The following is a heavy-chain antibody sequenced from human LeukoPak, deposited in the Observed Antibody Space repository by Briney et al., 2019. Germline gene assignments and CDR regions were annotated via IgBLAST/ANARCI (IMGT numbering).Heavy chain of an antibody. CDR2: ISGYNGDT. CDR1: GYNFKTHA. D-gene: IGHD2-15*01. CDR3: ARIYCSGGSCYPPDNWFDP. V-gene: IGHV1-18*01. Sequence: ASVKVSCQTSGYNFKTHAVSWVRQVPGQGLEWMGWISGYNGDTAFAQKFQGRVTMTKDTSTTTAYMELRSLTSDDTAVYYCARIYCSGGSCYPPDNWFDPWGQGTLVTVSS. J-gene: IGHJ5*02.